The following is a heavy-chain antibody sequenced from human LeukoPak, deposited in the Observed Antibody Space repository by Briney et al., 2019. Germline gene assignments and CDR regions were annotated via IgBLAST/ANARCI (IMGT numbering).Heavy chain of an antibody. CDR3: TYSSSSIDY. J-gene: IGHJ4*02. CDR2: IWYDGSNK. D-gene: IGHD6-6*01. V-gene: IGHV3-30*02. CDR1: GFTFSSYG. Sequence: PGGSLRLSCAASGFTFSSYGMHWVRQAPGKGLEWVAVIWYDGSNKYYADSVKGRFTISRDNSKNTLYLQMNSLRAEDTAVYYCTYSSSSIDYWGQGTLVTVSS.